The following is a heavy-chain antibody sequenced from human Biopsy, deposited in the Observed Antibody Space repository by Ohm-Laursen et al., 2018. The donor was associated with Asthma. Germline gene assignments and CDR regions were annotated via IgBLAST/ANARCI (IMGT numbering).Heavy chain of an antibody. CDR2: THHSGTS. CDR3: ARIPRRSGSYFVDY. Sequence: SDTLSLTCAVSGDSIISGGCCWNWIRQHPGKGLEWIGYTHHSGTSYFNPSLKSRVSFSRDTSKNQFSLRLSSVTAADTAMYYCARIPRRSGSYFVDYWGQGTLVTVSS. J-gene: IGHJ4*02. CDR1: GDSIISGGCC. D-gene: IGHD3-22*01. V-gene: IGHV4-31*11.